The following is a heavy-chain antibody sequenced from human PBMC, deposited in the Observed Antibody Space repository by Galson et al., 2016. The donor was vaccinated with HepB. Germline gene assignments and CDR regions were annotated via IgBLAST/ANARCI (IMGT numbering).Heavy chain of an antibody. V-gene: IGHV4-31*03. Sequence: TLSLTCTVSDGSISSGGYYWSWIRQHPGKGLEWIGYVYYNGITYYNSSLKSRVTISVDTSKNQFSLKLNSVTAADTAVYYCARVRVQYYFDYWGQGALVTVSS. CDR1: DGSISSGGYY. CDR2: VYYNGIT. D-gene: IGHD3-10*01. CDR3: ARVRVQYYFDY. J-gene: IGHJ4*01.